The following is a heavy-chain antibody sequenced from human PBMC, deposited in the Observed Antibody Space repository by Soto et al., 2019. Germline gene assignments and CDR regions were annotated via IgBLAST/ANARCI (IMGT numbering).Heavy chain of an antibody. D-gene: IGHD3-3*01. V-gene: IGHV3-21*01. CDR2: ISSSRSYI. Sequence: GGSLRLSCSVSGFIFSTYGMNWVRQSPGKGLEWVSSISSSRSYIYYADSVRGRFTISRDNAKELLFLQMNSLRAEDTAVYYCARANVGTFDFVSVYPYAFHYWGPGTQVTVSS. CDR1: GFIFSTYG. CDR3: ARANVGTFDFVSVYPYAFHY. J-gene: IGHJ4*02.